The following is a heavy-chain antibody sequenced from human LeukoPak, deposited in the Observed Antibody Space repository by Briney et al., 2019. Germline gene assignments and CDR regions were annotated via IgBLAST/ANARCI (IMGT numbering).Heavy chain of an antibody. CDR2: INSDGSNT. CDR3: ARPGGDQCMTTSCYNYFDY. CDR1: GFTFSNSW. V-gene: IGHV3-74*01. Sequence: PGRSLRLSCAASGFTFSNSWMHWVRQAPGEGLVWVSRINSDGSNTNYADSVKGRFTISRDNAKNTVYLQMNSLRAEDTAVYYCARPGGDQCMTTSCYNYFDYWGQEALVTVSS. D-gene: IGHD2-2*02. J-gene: IGHJ4*02.